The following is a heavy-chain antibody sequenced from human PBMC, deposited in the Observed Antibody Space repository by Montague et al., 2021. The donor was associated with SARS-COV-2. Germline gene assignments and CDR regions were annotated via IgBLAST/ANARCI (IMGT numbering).Heavy chain of an antibody. CDR3: ARLGIAVAGTGFDY. V-gene: IGHV4-39*01. D-gene: IGHD6-19*01. CDR2: IYYSGST. J-gene: IGHJ4*02. CDR1: GGSISNSSYS. Sequence: SETLSLTCTVSGGSISNSSYSWGWIRQPPGKGLEWIGTIYYSGSTYYNPSLKSRVTVSVDTSKNQFSLKLRSVTAADTAVYHCARLGIAVAGTGFDYWGQGTLVTVSS.